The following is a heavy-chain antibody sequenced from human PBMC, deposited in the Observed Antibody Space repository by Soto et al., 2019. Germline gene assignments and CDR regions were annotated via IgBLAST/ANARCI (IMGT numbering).Heavy chain of an antibody. CDR3: ARGVYGSGNYYTGPSAFDI. J-gene: IGHJ3*02. CDR1: GGTLSDHA. D-gene: IGHD3-10*01. CDR2: TIPVFNTA. V-gene: IGHV1-69*06. Sequence: QVQLEQSGSEVKKPGSSVKVSCKASGGTLSDHAVAWLRQAPGQGLEWLGGTIPVFNTAKCAEKFQGRVTVTADNFTNIAYMELSSLRSEDTAFYFCARGVYGSGNYYTGPSAFDIWGQGTMVIVSS.